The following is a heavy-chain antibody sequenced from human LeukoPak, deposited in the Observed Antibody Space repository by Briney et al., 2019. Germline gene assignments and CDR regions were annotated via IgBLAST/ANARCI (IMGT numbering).Heavy chain of an antibody. Sequence: ASVKVSCKVSGYTLTELSMHWVRQAPGQGLEWMGWISAYNGNTNYAQKLQGRVTMTTDTSTSTAYMELRSLRSDDTAVYYCASHRSIFGLVPDFFDIWGQGTLVTVSS. CDR3: ASHRSIFGLVPDFFDI. J-gene: IGHJ3*02. CDR2: ISAYNGNT. CDR1: GYTLTELS. D-gene: IGHD3-3*01. V-gene: IGHV1-18*01.